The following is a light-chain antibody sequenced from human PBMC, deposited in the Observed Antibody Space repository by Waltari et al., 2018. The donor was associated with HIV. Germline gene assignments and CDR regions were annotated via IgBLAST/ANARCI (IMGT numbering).Light chain of an antibody. CDR3: QSYDSSLSGWV. CDR1: SSTIGAGSD. Sequence: QSVLTQPPSVSGAPGQRVTISCTGSSSTIGAGSDVHWYQQLPGTAPKLLIHGNSNRPSGVPDRFSGSKSGTSASLAITGLQAEDEADYYCQSYDSSLSGWVFGGGTKLTVL. V-gene: IGLV1-40*01. CDR2: GNS. J-gene: IGLJ3*02.